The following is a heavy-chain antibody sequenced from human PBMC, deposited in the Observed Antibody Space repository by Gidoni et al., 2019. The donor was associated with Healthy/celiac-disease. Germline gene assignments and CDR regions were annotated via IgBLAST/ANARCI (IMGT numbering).Heavy chain of an antibody. V-gene: IGHV3-23*01. CDR1: GFPFSSYA. J-gene: IGHJ4*02. D-gene: IGHD3-3*01. CDR2: ISGSGGST. Sequence: EVQLLASGGGLVQPGGSLRLSCAASGFPFSSYAMSWVRQAPGKGLEWVSAISGSGGSTYYADSVKGRFTISRDNSKNTRYLQMNSLRAEDTAVYYCAKESFSYYDFWSGLDYWGQGTLVTVSS. CDR3: AKESFSYYDFWSGLDY.